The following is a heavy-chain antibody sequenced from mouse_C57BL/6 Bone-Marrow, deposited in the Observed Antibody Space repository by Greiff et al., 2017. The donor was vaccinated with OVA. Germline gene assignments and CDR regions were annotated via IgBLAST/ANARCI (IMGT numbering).Heavy chain of an antibody. V-gene: IGHV1-81*01. CDR2: IYPRSGNT. CDR1: GYTFTSYG. D-gene: IGHD2-5*01. CDR3: ARERDYYSNFDWYFDV. Sequence: VKLVESGAELARPGASVKLSCKASGYTFTSYGISWVKQRTGQGLEWIGEIYPRSGNTYYNEKFKGKATLTADKSSSTAYMELRSLTSEDSAVYFCARERDYYSNFDWYFDVWGTGTTVTVSS. J-gene: IGHJ1*03.